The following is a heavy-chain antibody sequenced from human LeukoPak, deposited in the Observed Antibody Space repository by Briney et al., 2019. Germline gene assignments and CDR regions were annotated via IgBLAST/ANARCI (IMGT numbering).Heavy chain of an antibody. CDR1: GFTFSSYA. CDR2: ISGSGGST. D-gene: IGHD3-16*01. J-gene: IGHJ6*02. CDR3: AKVSTERRLGDYYYYYGMDV. Sequence: QPGGSLSLSCAASGFTFSSYAMSWVRQAPGKGLEWVSAISGSGGSTYYAAPVKGRLTISRDNSKNTLYLQMNSLRAEDTAVYYCAKVSTERRLGDYYYYYGMDVWGQGTTVTVAS. V-gene: IGHV3-23*01.